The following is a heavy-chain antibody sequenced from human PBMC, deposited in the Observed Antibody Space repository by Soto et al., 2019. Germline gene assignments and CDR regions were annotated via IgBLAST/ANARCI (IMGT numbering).Heavy chain of an antibody. V-gene: IGHV3-9*01. CDR1: GFTFDDYA. CDR2: ISWNSGSI. CDR3: AKGVWPDSSSPPSA. D-gene: IGHD6-6*01. J-gene: IGHJ5*02. Sequence: EVQLVESGGGLVQPGRSLRLSCAASGFTFDDYAMHWVRQAPGKGLEWVSGISWNSGSIGYADSVKGRFTISRDNAKNSLYLKMNSLRAEDTALYYCAKGVWPDSSSPPSAWGQGTLVTVSS.